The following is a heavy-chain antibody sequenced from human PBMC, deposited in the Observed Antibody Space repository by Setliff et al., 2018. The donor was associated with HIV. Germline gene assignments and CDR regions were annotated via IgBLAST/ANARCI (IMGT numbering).Heavy chain of an antibody. J-gene: IGHJ3*02. CDR2: IYYIGGA. D-gene: IGHD2-8*01. CDR1: GGSMSTYY. V-gene: IGHV4-59*06. CDR3: ARHSPNVGVRGDAFDI. Sequence: PSETLSLTCTVSGGSMSTYYWSWIRQHPGKGLQWIGYIYYIGGAYYNPSLKSRVTISLDTSKNHFSLNLSSVTAADTAVYYCARHSPNVGVRGDAFDIWGQGTVVTVSS.